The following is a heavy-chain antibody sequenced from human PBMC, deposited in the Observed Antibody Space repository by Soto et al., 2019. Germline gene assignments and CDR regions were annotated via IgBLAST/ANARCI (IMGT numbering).Heavy chain of an antibody. CDR3: ATEVSGVDYYYYGMDV. V-gene: IGHV1-24*01. CDR2: FDPEDGET. Sequence: GASVKVSCKVSGYTLTELSVHWVRQAPGKGLEWMGGFDPEDGETIYAQKFQGRVTMTEDTSTDTAYMELSSLRSEDTAVYYCATEVSGVDYYYYGMDVWGQGTTVTVSS. CDR1: GYTLTELS. J-gene: IGHJ6*02.